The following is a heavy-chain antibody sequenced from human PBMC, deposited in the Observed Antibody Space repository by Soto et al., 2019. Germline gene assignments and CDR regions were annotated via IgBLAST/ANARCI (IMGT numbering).Heavy chain of an antibody. CDR3: AREGGESSDGLYYFDS. Sequence: SETLSLTCTVSGGSTSSDNYWSWVRQPPGRGLEWIGHIYYSGNTDYNPSLKSRLAISIDTSKNQFSLKLSSVTAADTAVYFCAREGGESSDGLYYFDSWGQGSLVTVSS. V-gene: IGHV4-30-4*01. CDR2: IYYSGNT. D-gene: IGHD3-16*01. CDR1: GGSTSSDNY. J-gene: IGHJ4*02.